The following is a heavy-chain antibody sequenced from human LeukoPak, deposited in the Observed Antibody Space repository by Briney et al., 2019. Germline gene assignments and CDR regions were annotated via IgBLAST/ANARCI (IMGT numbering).Heavy chain of an antibody. V-gene: IGHV3-7*01. CDR1: GFTFSSYW. CDR2: IKQDGSEK. J-gene: IGHJ4*02. D-gene: IGHD5-18*01. Sequence: GGSLRLSCAASGFTFSSYWMSWVRQAPGKGLEWVANIKQDGSEKYYVDSVKGRFTISRDNAKNSLYLQMNSLRAEDTAVYYCARDSARDTAMVTFDYWGQGALVTVSS. CDR3: ARDSARDTAMVTFDY.